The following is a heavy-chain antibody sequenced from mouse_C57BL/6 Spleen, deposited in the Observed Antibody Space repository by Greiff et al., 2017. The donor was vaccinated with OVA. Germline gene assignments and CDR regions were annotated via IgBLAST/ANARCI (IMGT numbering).Heavy chain of an antibody. V-gene: IGHV1-82*01. J-gene: IGHJ4*01. CDR1: GYAFSSSW. CDR3: ARRYGNYFYYAMDY. D-gene: IGHD2-1*01. Sequence: VQLQQSGPELVKPGASVKISCKASGYAFSSSWMNWVKQRPGKGLEWIGRIYPGDGDTNYNGKFKGKATLTADKSSSTAYMQLSSLTSEDSAVYFCARRYGNYFYYAMDYGGQGTSVTVSS. CDR2: IYPGDGDT.